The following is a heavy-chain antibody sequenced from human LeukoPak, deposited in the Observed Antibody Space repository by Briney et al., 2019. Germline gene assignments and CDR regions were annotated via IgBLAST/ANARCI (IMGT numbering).Heavy chain of an antibody. J-gene: IGHJ4*02. V-gene: IGHV1-2*02. CDR3: ARDNPPFIAVAATGY. CDR1: GYTFTGYY. D-gene: IGHD6-19*01. CDR2: INPNSGGT. Sequence: ASVKVSCKASGYTFTGYYMHWVRQAPGQGLEWMGWINPNSGGTNYAQKFQGRVTMTRDTSISTAYMELSRLRSDDTAVYYCARDNPPFIAVAATGYWGQGTLVTVSS.